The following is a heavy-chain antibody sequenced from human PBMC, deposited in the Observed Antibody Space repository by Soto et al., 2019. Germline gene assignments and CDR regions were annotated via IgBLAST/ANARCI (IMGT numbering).Heavy chain of an antibody. J-gene: IGHJ6*02. CDR2: ISYDGRNK. V-gene: IGHV3-30*18. D-gene: IGHD2-2*01. Sequence: GGSLRLSCAASGFTFRNYGMHWVRQAPGKGLEWVAVISYDGRNKYYADSVKGRFTISRDNSKNTLYLQVNSLRAEDTAVYNCAKDRGVVVPPANNQYGMDVWGQGTTVTVSS. CDR1: GFTFRNYG. CDR3: AKDRGVVVPPANNQYGMDV.